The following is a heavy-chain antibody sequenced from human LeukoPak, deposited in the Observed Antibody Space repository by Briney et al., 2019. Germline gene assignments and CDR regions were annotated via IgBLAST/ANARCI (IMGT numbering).Heavy chain of an antibody. CDR1: GDSISNYY. J-gene: IGHJ4*02. V-gene: IGHV4-59*01. Sequence: SETLSLTCTVSGDSISNYYWSWIRQPPGKGLEWIGYIYYSGSTNYNPSLKSRVTISVDTSKNQFSLKLSSVTAADTAVYYCARVVPCSSTSCSTFDYWGQGTLVTVSS. CDR2: IYYSGST. CDR3: ARVVPCSSTSCSTFDY. D-gene: IGHD2-2*01.